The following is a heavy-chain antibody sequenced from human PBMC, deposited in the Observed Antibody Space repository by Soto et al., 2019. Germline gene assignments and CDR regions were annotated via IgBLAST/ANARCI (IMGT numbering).Heavy chain of an antibody. Sequence: PSETLSLTCTVSGDSMSPYHWSWIRQPPGKGLEYIGYIYHSGSTNYNPSLKSRVIISIDTSKNQLFLKLSSLTAADTAVYYCARETFYYESGTYYNWFDPWGQGTLVTVSS. CDR2: IYHSGST. V-gene: IGHV4-59*12. CDR3: ARETFYYESGTYYNWFDP. J-gene: IGHJ5*02. D-gene: IGHD3-10*01. CDR1: GDSMSPYH.